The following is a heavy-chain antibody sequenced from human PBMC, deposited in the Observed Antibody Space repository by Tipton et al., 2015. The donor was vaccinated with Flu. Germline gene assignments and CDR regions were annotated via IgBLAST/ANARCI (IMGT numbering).Heavy chain of an antibody. CDR1: GGSISSYTYY. J-gene: IGHJ5*02. CDR2: IYYSGTT. CDR3: AKEGSYNILTNYYNKGVDP. V-gene: IGHV4-39*07. Sequence: LRLSCTVSGGSISSYTYYWGWFRQSPGTGLEWIGSIYYSGTTYYNPSLKSRVTMSIDTSKNQFSLKVTSVTAADTAVYYCAKEGSYNILTNYYNKGVDPWGQGTLGIVSS. D-gene: IGHD3-9*01.